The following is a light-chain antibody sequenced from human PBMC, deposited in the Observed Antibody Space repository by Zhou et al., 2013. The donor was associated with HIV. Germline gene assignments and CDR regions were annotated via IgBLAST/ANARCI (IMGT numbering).Light chain of an antibody. J-gene: IGKJ1*01. CDR3: QQSCTTEWT. V-gene: IGKV1-39*01. CDR1: HSVSTY. CDR2: ATY. Sequence: DIQMTQSPSSLSASVGDRVTITCRASHSVSTYLNWYQQKPGKAPNVLIHATYSLQGGVPSRFSGSASGTDFTLTITSLQPEDSATYYCQQSCTTEWTFGQGTKVEIK.